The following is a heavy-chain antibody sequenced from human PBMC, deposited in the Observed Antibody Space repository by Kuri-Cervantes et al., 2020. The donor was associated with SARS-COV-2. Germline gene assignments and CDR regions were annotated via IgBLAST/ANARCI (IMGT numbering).Heavy chain of an antibody. J-gene: IGHJ4*02. CDR3: ARYEIGERDSSSSYDY. V-gene: IGHV1-2*02. D-gene: IGHD6-6*01. CDR2: INPNSGGT. Sequence: ASVKVSCKASGYTFTGYYMHWVRQAPGQGLEWMGWINPNSGGTNYAQKLQGRVTMTTDTSTSTAYMELRSLRSDDTAVYYCARYEIGERDSSSSYDYWGQGTLVTVSS. CDR1: GYTFTGYY.